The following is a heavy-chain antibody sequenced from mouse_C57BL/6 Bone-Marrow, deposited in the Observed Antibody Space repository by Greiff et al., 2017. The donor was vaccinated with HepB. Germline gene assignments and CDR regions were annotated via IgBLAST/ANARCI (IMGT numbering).Heavy chain of an antibody. Sequence: EVKLVESGGGLVQPGGSLKLSCAASGFTFSDYYMYWVRQTPEKRLEWVAYISNGGDSTYYPDTVKGRFTISRDNAKNTLYLQMSRLKSEDTAMYYCARLGFDYWGQGTTLTVSS. V-gene: IGHV5-12*01. CDR2: ISNGGDST. J-gene: IGHJ2*01. CDR3: ARLGFDY. CDR1: GFTFSDYY.